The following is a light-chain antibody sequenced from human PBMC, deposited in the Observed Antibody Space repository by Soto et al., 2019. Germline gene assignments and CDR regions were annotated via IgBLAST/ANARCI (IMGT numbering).Light chain of an antibody. CDR3: QSYDSSLSGYV. J-gene: IGLJ1*01. V-gene: IGLV1-40*01. CDR1: SSSIGAGYD. Sequence: QSVLTQPPSVSGAPGQRVTISCTGSSSSIGAGYDVHWYQQLPGTAPKLLIYETSSRPSGVPDRFSGSKSGTSASLAITGLQAEDEADYYCQSYDSSLSGYVFGTGTKV. CDR2: ETS.